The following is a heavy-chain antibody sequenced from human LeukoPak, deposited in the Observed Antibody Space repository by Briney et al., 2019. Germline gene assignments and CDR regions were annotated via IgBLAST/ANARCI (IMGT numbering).Heavy chain of an antibody. J-gene: IGHJ4*02. D-gene: IGHD6-19*01. CDR2: IKQDGSAK. V-gene: IGHV3-7*04. CDR3: AGGSGWISVY. CDR1: GFTFSTYW. Sequence: GGSLRLSSAASGFTFSTYWMNRLRQAPGNGLEWAANIKQDGSAKYYVDSVKGRLAISRDNAKNSLYLQMNSPRAGDTAVYYCAGGSGWISVYWGQGTLVTVSS.